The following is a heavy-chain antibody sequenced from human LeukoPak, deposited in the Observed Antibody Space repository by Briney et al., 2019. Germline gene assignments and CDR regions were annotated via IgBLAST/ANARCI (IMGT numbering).Heavy chain of an antibody. CDR1: GFTFDDYA. V-gene: IGHV3-9*01. CDR2: ISWNSGSI. D-gene: IGHD3-10*01. CDR3: AKTYYGSGSYWYHYMDV. J-gene: IGHJ6*03. Sequence: GRSLRLSCAASGFTFDDYAMHWVRQAPGKGLEWVSGISWNSGSIGYADSVKGRFTISRDNAKNYLYLQMNSLRAEDTALYYCAKTYYGSGSYWYHYMDVWGKGTTVTFSS.